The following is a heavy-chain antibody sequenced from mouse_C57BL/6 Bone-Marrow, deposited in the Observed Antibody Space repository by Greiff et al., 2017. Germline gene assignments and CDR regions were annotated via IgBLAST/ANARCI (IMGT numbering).Heavy chain of an antibody. CDR2: IYPGSGST. D-gene: IGHD2-2*01. Sequence: VQLQQPGAELVKPGASVKMSCKASGYTFTSYWITWVKQRPGQGLEWIGDIYPGSGSTNYNEKFKSKATLTVDTSSSTAYMQLSSLTSEDSAVYYCARGALWFGLLWYFDVWGRGTTVTVSA. CDR1: GYTFTSYW. CDR3: ARGALWFGLLWYFDV. V-gene: IGHV1-55*01. J-gene: IGHJ1*03.